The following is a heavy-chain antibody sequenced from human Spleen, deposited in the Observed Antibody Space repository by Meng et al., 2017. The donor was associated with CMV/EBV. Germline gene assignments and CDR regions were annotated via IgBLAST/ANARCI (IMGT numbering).Heavy chain of an antibody. D-gene: IGHD3-3*01. V-gene: IGHV3-30-3*02. CDR3: AKTRTLFWSGYYPYYYYGMDV. J-gene: IGHJ6*02. CDR2: ILYDGSNK. CDR1: GFTFSSHA. Sequence: GESLKISCAASGFTFSSHAMHWVRQAPGKGLEWVAAILYDGSNKYYADSVKGRFTISRDNSKNTLYLQMNSLRAEDTAVYYCAKTRTLFWSGYYPYYYYGMDVWGQGTTVTVSS.